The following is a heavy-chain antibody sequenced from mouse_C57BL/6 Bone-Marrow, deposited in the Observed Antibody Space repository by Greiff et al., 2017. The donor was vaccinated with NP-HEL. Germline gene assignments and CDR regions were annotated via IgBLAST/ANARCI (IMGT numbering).Heavy chain of an antibody. V-gene: IGHV1-20*01. Sequence: EVQLQESGPELVKPGDSVKISCKASGYSFTGYFMNWVMQSHGKSLEWIGRINPYNGDTFYNQKFKGKATLTVDKSSSTAHMELRSLTSEDSAVYYCARGTTPRYFDVWGTGTTVTVSS. CDR2: INPYNGDT. D-gene: IGHD1-1*01. CDR1: GYSFTGYF. J-gene: IGHJ1*03. CDR3: ARGTTPRYFDV.